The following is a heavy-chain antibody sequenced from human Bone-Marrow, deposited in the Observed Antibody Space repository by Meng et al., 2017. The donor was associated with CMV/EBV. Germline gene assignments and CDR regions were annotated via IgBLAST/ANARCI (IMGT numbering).Heavy chain of an antibody. D-gene: IGHD2-2*01. CDR3: AKDYCSSTSCYVDY. Sequence: GESLKIPCAASGFTFSSYWMHWVRQAPGKGLVWVSRINSDGSSTSYADSVKGRFTISRDNAKNSLYLQMNSLRAEDMALYYCAKDYCSSTSCYVDYWGQGNLVNFSS. J-gene: IGHJ4*02. CDR2: INSDGSST. CDR1: GFTFSSYW. V-gene: IGHV3-74*01.